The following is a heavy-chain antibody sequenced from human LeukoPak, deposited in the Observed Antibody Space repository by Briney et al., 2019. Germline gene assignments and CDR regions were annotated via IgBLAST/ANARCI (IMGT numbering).Heavy chain of an antibody. V-gene: IGHV5-51*01. CDR3: ARHVGSSFGVSYMDV. CDR1: GYSFTSYW. CDR2: IYPGDSDT. Sequence: GESLKISCKGSGYSFTSYWIGWVRQMPGKGLEWMGIIYPGDSDTRYSPSFQGQVTISADKSISAAYLQWSSLKASDTAMYYCARHVGSSFGVSYMDVWGKGTTVTVSS. J-gene: IGHJ6*03. D-gene: IGHD6-13*01.